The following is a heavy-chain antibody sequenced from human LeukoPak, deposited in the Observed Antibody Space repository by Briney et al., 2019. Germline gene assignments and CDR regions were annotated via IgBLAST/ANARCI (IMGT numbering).Heavy chain of an antibody. D-gene: IGHD3-10*01. Sequence: KPSETLSLTCAVYGGSFSGYYWSWIRQPPGKGLEWIGEINHSGSTNYNPSLKSRVTISVDTSKNQFSLKLSSVTAADTAVYYCARAPITMVRGVIARIGPVESYGMDVWGQGTTVTVSS. J-gene: IGHJ6*02. CDR1: GGSFSGYY. CDR3: ARAPITMVRGVIARIGPVESYGMDV. V-gene: IGHV4-34*01. CDR2: INHSGST.